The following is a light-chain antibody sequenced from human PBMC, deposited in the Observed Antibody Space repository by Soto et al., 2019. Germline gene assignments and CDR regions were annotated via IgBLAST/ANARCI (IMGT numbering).Light chain of an antibody. J-gene: IGKJ1*01. CDR3: QQYGSSGT. CDR2: GAS. V-gene: IGKV3-20*01. CDR1: QSVSNNY. Sequence: EFVFTQSPATLSVSPGERATLSCRASQSVSNNYLAWYQQKPGQAPRLLIYGASNRATGIPDRFSGSGSGTDFTLTISRLEPEDFAVYYCQQYGSSGTFGQGTKVDIK.